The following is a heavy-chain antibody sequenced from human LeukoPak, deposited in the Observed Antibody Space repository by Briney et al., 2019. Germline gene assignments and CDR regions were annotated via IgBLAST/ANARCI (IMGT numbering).Heavy chain of an antibody. CDR2: IKQDGSEK. CDR1: GFTFSSYW. V-gene: IGHV3-7*01. D-gene: IGHD3-22*01. J-gene: IGHJ4*02. CDR3: ARVGYYYGSSGYYLVYYFDH. Sequence: PGKSLRLSCAASGFTFSSYWMSWVRQAPGKGLEWVANIKQDGSEKYYGDSVKGRFTISRDNAKNTLYLQMNSLRAEDTAVYYCARVGYYYGSSGYYLVYYFDHWGQGTLVTVSS.